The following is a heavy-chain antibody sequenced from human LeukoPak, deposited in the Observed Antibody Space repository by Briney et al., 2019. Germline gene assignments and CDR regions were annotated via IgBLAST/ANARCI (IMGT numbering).Heavy chain of an antibody. CDR1: GFAFSSYA. V-gene: IGHV3-23*01. J-gene: IGHJ6*04. D-gene: IGHD5-12*01. CDR3: AKDKATMDYYGMDV. Sequence: GGSLRLSCAASGFAFSSYAMSWVRQAPGKGLEWVSAISGSGGSTYYADSVKGRFTISRDNSKNTLYLQMNSLRAEDTAVYYCAKDKATMDYYGMDVWGKGTTVTVSS. CDR2: ISGSGGST.